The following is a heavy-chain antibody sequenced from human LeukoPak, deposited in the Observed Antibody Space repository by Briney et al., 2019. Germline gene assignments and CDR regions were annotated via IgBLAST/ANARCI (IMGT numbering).Heavy chain of an antibody. CDR3: ARDGH. CDR2: IYTSGST. V-gene: IGHV4-61*02. CDR1: GGSISSGSYY. J-gene: IGHJ4*02. Sequence: PWGTLSLTCTVSGGSISSGSYYWSWIRQPAGKGLEWIGRIYTSGSTNYNPSLKSRVTISVDTSKNQFSLKLSSVTAADTAVYYCARDGHWGQGTLVTVSS.